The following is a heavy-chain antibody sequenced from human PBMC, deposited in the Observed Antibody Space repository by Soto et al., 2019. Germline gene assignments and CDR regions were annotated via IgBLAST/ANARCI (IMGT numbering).Heavy chain of an antibody. CDR3: AREIGGYYVGSGYYGSLDY. Sequence: TSETLSLTCTVSGGSISSGNYYWSWIRQHPGKGLEWMGYIYSNGNTYYNPSLKSRLSISVDTSKNQLSLELSSVTAADTAVYYCAREIGGYYVGSGYYGSLDYWGQGTLVTVSS. J-gene: IGHJ4*02. D-gene: IGHD3-22*01. V-gene: IGHV4-31*03. CDR1: GGSISSGNYY. CDR2: IYSNGNT.